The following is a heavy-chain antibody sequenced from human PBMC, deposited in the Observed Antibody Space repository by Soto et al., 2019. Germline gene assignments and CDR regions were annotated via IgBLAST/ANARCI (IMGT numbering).Heavy chain of an antibody. Sequence: QVQLVQSGAEVKKPGSSVKVSCKASGGTFSSYAISWVRQAPGQGLEWMGGIIPISGTANYAQKFQGRDTITADRSTSTAYMELSSPRSEETAVYYCARSQGSSTSLEIYYYYYYGMGAWGQGTTVTVS. CDR2: IIPISGTA. V-gene: IGHV1-69*01. D-gene: IGHD2-2*01. J-gene: IGHJ6*02. CDR3: ARSQGSSTSLEIYYYYYYGMGA. CDR1: GGTFSSYA.